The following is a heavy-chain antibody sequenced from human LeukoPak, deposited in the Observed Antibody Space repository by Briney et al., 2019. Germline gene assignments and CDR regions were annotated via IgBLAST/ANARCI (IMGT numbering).Heavy chain of an antibody. V-gene: IGHV3-11*01. J-gene: IGHJ5*02. CDR1: GFTFSDSY. Sequence: PGGSLRLSCASSGFTFSDSYMSWIRQAPGKGLEGVSYISTSGYSIYYADSVKGRFTISRDNAKNSLYMQMNSLRADDTAVYYCARGKRRFDPWGQGTLVTVSS. CDR2: ISTSGYSI. CDR3: ARGKRRFDP.